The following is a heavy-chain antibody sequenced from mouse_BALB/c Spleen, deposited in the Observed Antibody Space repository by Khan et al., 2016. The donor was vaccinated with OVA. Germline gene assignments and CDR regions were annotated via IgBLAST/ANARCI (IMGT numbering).Heavy chain of an antibody. Sequence: QIQLVQSGPELKKPGETVQISCKASGFTFTNYGMNWGRQAPGKGLKWMGWINTYTGEPTFTDDFKGRFAFSLETSASTAYLQINSLKNEDTATYFCARVGYNGTIDFWGQGTSVTVSS. CDR3: ARVGYNGTIDF. CDR1: GFTFTNYG. V-gene: IGHV9-3-1*01. CDR2: INTYTGEP. J-gene: IGHJ4*01. D-gene: IGHD2-14*01.